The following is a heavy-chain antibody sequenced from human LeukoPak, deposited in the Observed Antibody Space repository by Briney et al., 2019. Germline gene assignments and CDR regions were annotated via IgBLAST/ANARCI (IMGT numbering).Heavy chain of an antibody. V-gene: IGHV6-1*01. J-gene: IGHJ4*02. D-gene: IGHD5-24*01. CDR1: GDSVSSNSAT. CDR3: AKVIAGELATMT. CDR2: TYYRSKWYI. Sequence: SQTLSLTCAISGDSVSSNSATWHWIWQSPSRGLEWLGRTYYRSKWYIDYPVSVKGRMIINPDTSKNQFSLQVNSVTPEDTAVYFCAKVIAGELATMTWGQGTLVTVSP.